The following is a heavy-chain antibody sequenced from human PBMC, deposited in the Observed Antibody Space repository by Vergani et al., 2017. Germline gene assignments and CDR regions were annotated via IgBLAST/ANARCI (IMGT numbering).Heavy chain of an antibody. CDR1: GFSFSSYS. CDR2: ISGSSSYV. D-gene: IGHD3-22*01. CDR3: AKHYYDSSGYYMVGYFDL. J-gene: IGHJ2*01. Sequence: EVQLVESGGGLVKPGGSLRLSCAASGFSFSSYSMNWVRQAPGKGLEWVASISGSSSYVFYRDSVEGRFTITRDNAKKSVYLQMNSLRAEDTAVYYCAKHYYDSSGYYMVGYFDLWGRGTLVTVSS. V-gene: IGHV3-21*02.